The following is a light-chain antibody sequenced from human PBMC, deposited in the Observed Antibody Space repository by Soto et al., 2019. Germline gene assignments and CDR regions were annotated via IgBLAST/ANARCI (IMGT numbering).Light chain of an antibody. J-gene: IGKJ4*01. CDR3: IQTLQTPLT. Sequence: IVMTQSPLSLPVTPGEPASSSCRSSQSLLHSNGYNYLDWYLQKPGQSPQLLIYLGSNRASGVPDRFSGSGSGTDFTLKISRVEAEDFGVYYCIQTLQTPLTFGGGTKVDIK. CDR1: QSLLHSNGYNY. CDR2: LGS. V-gene: IGKV2-28*01.